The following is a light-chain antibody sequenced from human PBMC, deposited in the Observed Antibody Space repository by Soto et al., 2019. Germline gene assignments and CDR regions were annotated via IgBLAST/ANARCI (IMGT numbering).Light chain of an antibody. CDR2: EVT. CDR1: SSDVGAYNY. V-gene: IGLV2-8*01. Sequence: QSALTQPPSASGSPGQSVTISCTGTSSDVGAYNYVSWYQQHPGKAPKLIIYEVTKRPSGVPDRFSGSKSGNTASLTVSGLQAEDEADYYCNSYAGSKNFGMFGGGTKLTVL. J-gene: IGLJ3*02. CDR3: NSYAGSKNFGM.